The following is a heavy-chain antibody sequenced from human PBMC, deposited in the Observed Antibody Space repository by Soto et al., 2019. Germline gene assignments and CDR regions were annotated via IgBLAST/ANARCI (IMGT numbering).Heavy chain of an antibody. V-gene: IGHV3-33*01. D-gene: IGHD6-6*01. J-gene: IGHJ4*02. CDR2: ISSDEKIK. CDR3: ARGLRSVLDY. Sequence: LRLSCVASGFIFSNFGMHWVRQAPGKGLEWVAVISSDEKIKQYADSVRGRFAISRDNSKNTLYLQMTSLRAEDTAIYYCARGLRSVLDYWGQGTLVTVSS. CDR1: GFIFSNFG.